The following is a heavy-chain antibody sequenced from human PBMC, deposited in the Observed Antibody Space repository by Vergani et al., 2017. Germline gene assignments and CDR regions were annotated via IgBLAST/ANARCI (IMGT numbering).Heavy chain of an antibody. CDR3: ARHGGSGNFYHLFDS. D-gene: IGHD3-10*01. Sequence: QVQLQESGPGLVKPSQTLSLTCTVSGGSISSAGFYWSWVRQPAGKELEWIGRVSTSGSTNYNPSLKSRVTMSIDTSKNQFSLKLSSVTAADTAVYYCARHGGSGNFYHLFDSWGQGTLVTVSS. J-gene: IGHJ4*02. CDR2: VSTSGST. V-gene: IGHV4-61*02. CDR1: GGSISSAGFY.